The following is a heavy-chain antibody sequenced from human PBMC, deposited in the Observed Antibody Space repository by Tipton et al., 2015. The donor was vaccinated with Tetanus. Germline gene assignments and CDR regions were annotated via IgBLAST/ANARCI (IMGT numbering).Heavy chain of an antibody. CDR3: ARSKLLWLGESLSAFDS. CDR1: GGSMSTYY. D-gene: IGHD3-10*01. Sequence: TLSLTCTVSGGSMSTYYWSWIRQPPGKGLEWIGYVYYTGSTDYNPSLKSRVTISVDTSKSQFSLRLTSVTAADTAVYYCARSKLLWLGESLSAFDSWGQGTLVTVSA. CDR2: VYYTGST. J-gene: IGHJ4*02. V-gene: IGHV4-59*01.